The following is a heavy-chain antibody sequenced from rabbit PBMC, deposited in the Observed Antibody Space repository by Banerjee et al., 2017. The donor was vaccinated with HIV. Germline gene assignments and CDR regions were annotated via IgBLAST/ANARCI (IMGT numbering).Heavy chain of an antibody. D-gene: IGHD6-1*01. J-gene: IGHJ4*01. CDR3: ARPTYADVAGGFNL. CDR1: GFTLSTYW. Sequence: QSLEESGGDLVKPGASLTLTCTASGFTLSTYWMCWVRQAPGKGLEWIGCINTGSGTTDYASWAKGRFTISKSSSTTVTLQMPSLTAADTATYFCARPTYADVAGGFNLWGPGTLVTVS. CDR2: INTGSGTT. V-gene: IGHV1S40*01.